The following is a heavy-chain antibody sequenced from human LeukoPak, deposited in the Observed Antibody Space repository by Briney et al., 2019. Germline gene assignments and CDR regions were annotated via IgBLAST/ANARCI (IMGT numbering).Heavy chain of an antibody. CDR2: INPNSGTT. J-gene: IGHJ2*01. CDR1: GYTFTSYY. Sequence: ASVKVSCKASGYTFTSYYIHWVRQAPGQGLEWMGIINPNSGTTTYAQRFQGRVTMTRDKSTSKVYMDLSSLRFEDTALYYCARDDSYFYDSSGYPDWYFDLWGRGTLVTVSS. CDR3: ARDDSYFYDSSGYPDWYFDL. D-gene: IGHD3-22*01. V-gene: IGHV1-46*01.